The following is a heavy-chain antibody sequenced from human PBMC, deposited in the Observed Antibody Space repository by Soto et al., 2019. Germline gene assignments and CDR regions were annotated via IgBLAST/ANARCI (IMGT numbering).Heavy chain of an antibody. CDR2: IYYSGST. J-gene: IGHJ4*02. D-gene: IGHD3-22*01. CDR1: GGSISSSSYY. V-gene: IGHV4-39*01. Sequence: SETLSLTCTVSGGSISSSSYYWGGIRQPPGKGLEWIGSIYYSGSTYYNPSLKSRVTISVDTSKKQFSLKLSSVTAADTAVYYCASYDSSGYTFDYWGQGTPVPVYS. CDR3: ASYDSSGYTFDY.